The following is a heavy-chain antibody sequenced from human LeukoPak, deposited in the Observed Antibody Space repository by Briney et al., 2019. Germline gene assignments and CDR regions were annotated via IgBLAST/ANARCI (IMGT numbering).Heavy chain of an antibody. CDR1: GYTLTELS. V-gene: IGHV1-24*01. Sequence: ASVKVSCTVSGYTLTELSMHWVRQAPGKGLEWMGGFDPEDGETIYAQKFQGRVTMTEDTSTDTAYMELSSLRSEDTAVYYCATVNRYYYDSGTYPYWGQGTLVTVSS. CDR3: ATVNRYYYDSGTYPY. D-gene: IGHD3-10*01. CDR2: FDPEDGET. J-gene: IGHJ4*02.